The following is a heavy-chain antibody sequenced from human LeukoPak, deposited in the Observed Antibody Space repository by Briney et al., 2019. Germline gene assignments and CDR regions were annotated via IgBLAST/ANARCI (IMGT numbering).Heavy chain of an antibody. V-gene: IGHV4-34*01. CDR2: INHSGST. CDR3: ARALGIVVVPANFDY. J-gene: IGHJ4*02. Sequence: SETLSLTCAVYGGSFSGYYWSWIRRPPGKGLEWIGEINHSGSTNYNPSLKSRVTISVDTSKNQFSLKLSSVTAADTAVYYCARALGIVVVPANFDYWGQGTLVTVSS. CDR1: GGSFSGYY. D-gene: IGHD2-2*01.